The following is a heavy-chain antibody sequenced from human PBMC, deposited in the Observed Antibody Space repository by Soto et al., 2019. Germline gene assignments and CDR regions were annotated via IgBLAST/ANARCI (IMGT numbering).Heavy chain of an antibody. CDR3: ARGGGYDFRSSQAPPIDV. D-gene: IGHD3-3*01. V-gene: IGHV4-59*01. Sequence: ETLSLTCNVSGGSISDFYWSWIRQSPGKRLEWIGYLYYTGSTNYNPALKSRVTISLDTSKNQFSLQVRSVTAADTAVYYCARGGGYDFRSSQAPPIDVWGQGTTVTVSS. J-gene: IGHJ6*02. CDR2: LYYTGST. CDR1: GGSISDFY.